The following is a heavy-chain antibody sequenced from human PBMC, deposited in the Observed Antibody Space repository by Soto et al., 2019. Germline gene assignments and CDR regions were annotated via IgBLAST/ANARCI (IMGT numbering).Heavy chain of an antibody. J-gene: IGHJ4*02. CDR1: GGTFSSFA. D-gene: IGHD5-18*01. Sequence: EASVKVSCKASGGTFSSFAISWVRQAPGQGLEWMGWINPNSGGTNYAQKFQGWVTMTRDTSISTAYMELSRLRSDDTAVYYCARPGGRSYSYGLDYWGQGTLVTVSS. V-gene: IGHV1-2*04. CDR3: ARPGGRSYSYGLDY. CDR2: INPNSGGT.